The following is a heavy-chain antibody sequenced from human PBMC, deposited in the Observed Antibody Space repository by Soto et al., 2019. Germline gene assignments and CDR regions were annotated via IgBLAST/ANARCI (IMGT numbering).Heavy chain of an antibody. CDR1: GDSITTNGYY. CDR3: ARSHYTYGLLIDY. V-gene: IGHV4-39*01. J-gene: IGHJ4*02. D-gene: IGHD2-8*01. Sequence: KTSETLSLTCSVSGDSITTNGYYWGWIRHPPGKGLQWIGNVYLIVSTFSHPSLTSRVFISVDTSKNEFSLRLTSVTAADTAVYYCARSHYTYGLLIDYWGTGKMVTVSA. CDR2: VYLIVST.